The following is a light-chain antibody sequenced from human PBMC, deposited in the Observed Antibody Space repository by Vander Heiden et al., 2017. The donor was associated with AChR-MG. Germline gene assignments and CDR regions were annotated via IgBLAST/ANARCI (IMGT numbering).Light chain of an antibody. CDR1: QSVASRL. CDR2: GAA. CDR3: QQDSDSPT. V-gene: IGKV3-20*01. J-gene: IGKJ2*01. Sequence: TQFPDTLSLSPGETATLSCRASQSVASRLLAWYQLTPGQAPRLLVYGAAARATSIPDRFSGSGSGTDFTLTISRLEPEDFALYYWQQDSDSPTFGQGTKLDI.